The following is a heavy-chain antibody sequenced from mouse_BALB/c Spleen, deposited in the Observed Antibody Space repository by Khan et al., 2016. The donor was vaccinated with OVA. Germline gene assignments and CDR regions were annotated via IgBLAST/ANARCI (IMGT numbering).Heavy chain of an antibody. V-gene: IGHV2-2*02. CDR3: ARNYDYDEGLAY. CDR2: IWSGGTT. J-gene: IGHJ3*01. Sequence: QVQLKQSGPGLVQPSQSLSITCTVSGFSLTTYGVHWVRQSPGKGLEWLGVIWSGGTTEYSEAFISRLSITKANSKSQVFFKMNSLQANDTAIYYCARNYDYDEGLAYWGQGTLVTGSA. D-gene: IGHD2-4*01. CDR1: GFSLTTYG.